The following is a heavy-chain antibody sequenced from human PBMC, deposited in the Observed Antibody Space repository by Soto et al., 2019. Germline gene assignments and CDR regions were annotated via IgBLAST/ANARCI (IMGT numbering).Heavy chain of an antibody. Sequence: GGSLRLSCVVSGFTFSSYSMNWVRQAPGKGLEWVSSISSSSSYIYYADSVKGRFTISRDNAKNSLYLQMNSLRAEDTAVYYCARDLSPHFIASSWPMDVWGQGTTVTVSS. CDR1: GFTFSSYS. CDR3: ARDLSPHFIASSWPMDV. CDR2: ISSSSSYI. D-gene: IGHD6-13*01. J-gene: IGHJ6*02. V-gene: IGHV3-21*01.